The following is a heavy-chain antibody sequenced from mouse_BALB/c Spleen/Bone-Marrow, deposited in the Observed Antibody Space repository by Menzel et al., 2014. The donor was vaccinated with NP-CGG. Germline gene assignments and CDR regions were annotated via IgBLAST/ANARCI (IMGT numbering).Heavy chain of an antibody. CDR2: INSNGGST. D-gene: IGHD1-1*01. Sequence: EVKLVESGGGLVQPGGSLKLSCAASGFTFSSYGMSWVRPTPDKRLELVATINSNGGSTYYPDSVKGRFTISRDNAKNTLYLQMSSLKSEDTAMYYCARDYYGSSDYWGQGTTLTVSS. CDR1: GFTFSSYG. V-gene: IGHV5-6-3*01. CDR3: ARDYYGSSDY. J-gene: IGHJ2*01.